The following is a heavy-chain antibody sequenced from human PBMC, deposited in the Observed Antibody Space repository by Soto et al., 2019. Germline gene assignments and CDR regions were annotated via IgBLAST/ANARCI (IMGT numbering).Heavy chain of an antibody. J-gene: IGHJ5*02. V-gene: IGHV4-31*03. CDR1: GGSVSSGDYY. D-gene: IGHD3-3*01. Sequence: QVQLQESGPGLLKPSQTLSLTCTVSGGSVSSGDYYWSWIRQHPGKVLEWIGYIYYSGSTYYNPSLKSRVTISVDTSKNQFALKLSSVTAADTAVYYCARWWSGSRQGFDPWGQGTLVTVST. CDR3: ARWWSGSRQGFDP. CDR2: IYYSGST.